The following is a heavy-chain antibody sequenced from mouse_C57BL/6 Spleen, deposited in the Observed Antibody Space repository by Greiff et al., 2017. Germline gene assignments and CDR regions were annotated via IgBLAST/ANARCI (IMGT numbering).Heavy chain of an antibody. CDR1: GYTFTSYG. D-gene: IGHD1-1*01. Sequence: VQLQQSGAELARPGASVKLSCKASGYTFTSYGISWVKQRTGQGLEWIGEIYPRSGNTYYNEKFKGKATLTADKYSRTAYMELRSLTSEDSAVYFCAPYYYGSSYYFDYSGQGTTLSVSS. J-gene: IGHJ2*01. CDR3: APYYYGSSYYFDY. V-gene: IGHV1-81*01. CDR2: IYPRSGNT.